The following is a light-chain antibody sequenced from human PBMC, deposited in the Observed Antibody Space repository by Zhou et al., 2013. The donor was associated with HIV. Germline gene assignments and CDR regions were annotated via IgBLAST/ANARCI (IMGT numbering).Light chain of an antibody. CDR3: QQSYGSLLT. Sequence: DIQMTQSPSTLSASVGDRVTITCRASQSISTWLAWFQQKPGKAPKLLIYQASTLHGGVPSRFAGSGSGTDFTLTISSLQPEDFATYYCQQSYGSLLTFGQGTRLDIK. V-gene: IGKV1-5*03. CDR1: QSISTW. CDR2: QAS. J-gene: IGKJ5*01.